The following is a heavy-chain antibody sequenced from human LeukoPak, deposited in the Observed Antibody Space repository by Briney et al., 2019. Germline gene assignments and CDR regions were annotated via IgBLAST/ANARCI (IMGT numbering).Heavy chain of an antibody. CDR2: IYHSGST. V-gene: IGHV4-59*08. D-gene: IGHD3-16*01. CDR1: GTSITTSY. J-gene: IGHJ2*01. CDR3: ARHKGENWYFDL. Sequence: SGTLSLTCSVSGTSITTSYWSWMRQPPGKGPEWIGYIYHSGSTNSNPSLKSRVTISIDTSKNQFSLKLSSVTAADTAVYYCARHKGENWYFDLWGRGTLVTVSS.